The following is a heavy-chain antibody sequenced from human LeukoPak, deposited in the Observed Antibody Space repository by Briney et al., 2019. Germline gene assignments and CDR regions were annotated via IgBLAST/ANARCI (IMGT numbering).Heavy chain of an antibody. J-gene: IGHJ4*02. Sequence: SETQSLTCTVSGYSISSGYYWGWIRQPPGKGLEWIGSIYHSGSTYYNPSLKSRVTISVDTSKNQFSLKLSSVTAADTAVYYCARDLSCSGGSCYSDYWGQGTLVTVSS. D-gene: IGHD2-15*01. V-gene: IGHV4-38-2*02. CDR3: ARDLSCSGGSCYSDY. CDR1: GYSISSGYY. CDR2: IYHSGST.